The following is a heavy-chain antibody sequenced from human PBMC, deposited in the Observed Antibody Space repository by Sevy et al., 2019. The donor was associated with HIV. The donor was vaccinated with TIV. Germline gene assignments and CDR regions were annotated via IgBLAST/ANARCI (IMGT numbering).Heavy chain of an antibody. Sequence: GGSLRLSCAASGFTFSSYSMNWVRQAPGKGLEWVSSISGLSNYIYYADSVKGRFTISRDNAKNSLYLQMNSLGAEDTAVYYCARDRCTITSCHEGNWFDPWGQGTLVTVSS. J-gene: IGHJ5*02. CDR1: GFTFSSYS. D-gene: IGHD2-2*01. CDR3: ARDRCTITSCHEGNWFDP. V-gene: IGHV3-21*01. CDR2: ISGLSNYI.